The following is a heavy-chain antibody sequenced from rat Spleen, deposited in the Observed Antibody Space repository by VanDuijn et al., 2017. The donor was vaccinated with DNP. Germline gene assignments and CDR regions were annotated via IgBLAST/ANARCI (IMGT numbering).Heavy chain of an antibody. V-gene: IGHV2-41*01. CDR3: ARCGYEGHYYVMDA. CDR1: GFSLTSYN. Sequence: QVQLKESGPGLVQPSQTLSLTCTVAGFSLTSYNVHWVRQLPGKGLEWMGVIWNTGGTRYNSALKSRLSITKDTSRSQVFVNMNSLQTEETATYDCARCGYEGHYYVMDAWGQGTSVTVSS. D-gene: IGHD1-12*01. J-gene: IGHJ4*01. CDR2: IWNTGGT.